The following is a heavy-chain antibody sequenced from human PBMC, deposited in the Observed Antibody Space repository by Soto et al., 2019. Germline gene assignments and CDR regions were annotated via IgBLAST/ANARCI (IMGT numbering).Heavy chain of an antibody. CDR3: ARGRGTYTDY. Sequence: QVQLQESGPGLVKPSQTLSLTCIVSGDSISSGGYLWTWIRQYPGKGLEWMGYIYHSGTAFYNPSLKSRLTISVDTDNNQFSLRLSSVTAADTAVYYCARGRGTYTDYWGQGTLVIVSS. CDR2: IYHSGTA. CDR1: GDSISSGGYL. J-gene: IGHJ4*02. V-gene: IGHV4-31*03. D-gene: IGHD2-2*02.